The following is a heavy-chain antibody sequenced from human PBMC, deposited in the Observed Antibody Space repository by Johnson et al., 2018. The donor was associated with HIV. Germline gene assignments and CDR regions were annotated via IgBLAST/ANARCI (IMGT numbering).Heavy chain of an antibody. CDR1: GFRFDDYG. CDR3: VRGGLGYQNFHDPFDV. Sequence: VQLVESGGGVVRPGGSLRLSCAVAGFRFDDYGMSWVRQAPGKGLEWVSTINWNGGRTGYVDSLKGRFTISRDNAKNSLYLQMDSLRPEDTALYYCVRGGLGYQNFHDPFDVWAKGQWSPSPQ. V-gene: IGHV3-20*04. CDR2: INWNGGRT. D-gene: IGHD3-16*02. J-gene: IGHJ3*01.